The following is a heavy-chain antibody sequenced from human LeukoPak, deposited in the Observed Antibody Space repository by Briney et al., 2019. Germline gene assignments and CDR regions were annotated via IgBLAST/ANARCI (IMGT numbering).Heavy chain of an antibody. D-gene: IGHD4-17*01. Sequence: PSETLSLTCAVSGGSFSNYYWSWIRQPPGKGLEWIGEINHSGSTNYNPSLKSRVTISIDTSNNQFSLKLSSVTAADTAVYYCARSVDYGDSPFDYWGQGTLVTVSS. CDR1: GGSFSNYY. V-gene: IGHV4-34*01. CDR3: ARSVDYGDSPFDY. CDR2: INHSGST. J-gene: IGHJ4*02.